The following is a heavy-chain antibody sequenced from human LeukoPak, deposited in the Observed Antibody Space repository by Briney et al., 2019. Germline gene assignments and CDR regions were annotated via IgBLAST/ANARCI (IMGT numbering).Heavy chain of an antibody. CDR3: ARASPYYYDSSGYPSYYYYYYMDV. V-gene: IGHV1-2*02. Sequence: VASVKVSCKASGYTLTDYYIHWVRQAPGQGLEWMGWMNPNSGGTNFAQKFQGRVTMTRDTSISAVYMELSRLTSDDTAVYYCARASPYYYDSSGYPSYYYYYYMDVWGKGTTVTISS. D-gene: IGHD3-22*01. CDR2: MNPNSGGT. J-gene: IGHJ6*03. CDR1: GYTLTDYY.